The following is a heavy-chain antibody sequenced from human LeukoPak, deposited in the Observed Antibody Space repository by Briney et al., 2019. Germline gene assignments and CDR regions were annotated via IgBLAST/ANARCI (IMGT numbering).Heavy chain of an antibody. CDR2: IYTSGDT. D-gene: IGHD3-3*01. V-gene: IGHV4-61*02. CDR3: ARGRFALDY. J-gene: IGHJ4*02. CDR1: GGSSSSRPYY. Sequence: PSETLSLTCTVSGGSSSSRPYYWSWIRQPAGKGLEWIGRIYTSGDTDYNPSLKSRVTISVDTSKNQFSLQLSSLTASDTAVYYCARGRFALDYWGQGTLVTVSS.